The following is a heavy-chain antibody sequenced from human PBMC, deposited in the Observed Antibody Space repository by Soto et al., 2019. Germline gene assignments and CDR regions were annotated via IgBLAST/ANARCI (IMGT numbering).Heavy chain of an antibody. CDR3: VHREGAGHIGC. Sequence: QITLKESGPTLVRPTQTLTLTCTFSGLSLSTSGMGVGWIRQPPGKDLKWLAVIYWDDDKRYSPSLKTRLTITTDTSKNQVVLTMTNMDPGDSATYYWVHREGAGHIGCWGQGTLVNVSS. D-gene: IGHD6-19*01. CDR1: GLSLSTSGMG. CDR2: IYWDDDK. V-gene: IGHV2-5*02. J-gene: IGHJ4*02.